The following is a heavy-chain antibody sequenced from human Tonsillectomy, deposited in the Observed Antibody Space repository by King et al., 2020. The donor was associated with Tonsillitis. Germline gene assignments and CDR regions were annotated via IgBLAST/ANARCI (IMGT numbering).Heavy chain of an antibody. V-gene: IGHV3-23*04. CDR1: GFTFPTYT. CDR3: AKSYYDSSGYYLGDDAFDL. D-gene: IGHD3-22*01. J-gene: IGHJ3*01. Sequence: VQLVESGGGLVQPGGSLRLSCAASGFTFPTYTMTWVRQAPGKGLEWVSVMSGNGGNTYYADSVKGRFTISRDNSKNTLYLQMNSLTAEDTAVYYCAKSYYDSSGYYLGDDAFDLWGQGTVVTVSS. CDR2: MSGNGGNT.